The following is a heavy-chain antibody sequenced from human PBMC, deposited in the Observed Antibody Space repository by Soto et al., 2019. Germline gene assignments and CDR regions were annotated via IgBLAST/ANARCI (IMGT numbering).Heavy chain of an antibody. D-gene: IGHD6-19*01. CDR3: ARGSSGWPPRLDY. J-gene: IGHJ4*02. V-gene: IGHV4-59*01. Sequence: QVQLQESGPGLVKPSETLSLNCTVSGGPISSYYWSWIRQSPGKGLEWIGYIYYSGSTNYNPSLKSRVTISVDTFKNQFSRELRSVTAADTAVYYCARGSSGWPPRLDYWGQGTLVTVSS. CDR1: GGPISSYY. CDR2: IYYSGST.